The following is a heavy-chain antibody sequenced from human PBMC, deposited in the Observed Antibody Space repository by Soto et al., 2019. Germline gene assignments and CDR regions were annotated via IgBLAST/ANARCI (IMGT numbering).Heavy chain of an antibody. CDR3: ARHEGRGVAAIKAFDI. V-gene: IGHV4-39*01. CDR2: IYYSGST. Sequence: KPSETLSLTCTVSGGSISSSSYYWGWIRQPPGKGLEWIGSIYYSGSTYYNPSLKSRVTISVDTSKNQFSLKLSSVTAADTAVYYCARHEGRGVAAIKAFDIWGQGTMVTVSS. J-gene: IGHJ3*02. D-gene: IGHD2-15*01. CDR1: GGSISSSSYY.